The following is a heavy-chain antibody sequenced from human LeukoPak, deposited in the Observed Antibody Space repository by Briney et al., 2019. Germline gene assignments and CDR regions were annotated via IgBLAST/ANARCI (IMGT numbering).Heavy chain of an antibody. D-gene: IGHD1-26*01. CDR1: GYTFTSYA. J-gene: IGHJ4*02. CDR3: ARDRGLVGATFYY. CDR2: INPSGGST. V-gene: IGHV1-46*01. Sequence: GASVKVSCKASGYTFTSYAMHWVRQAPGQGLEWMGIINPSGGSTSYAQKFQGRVTMTRDMSTSTVYIELSSLRSEDTAVYYCARDRGLVGATFYYWGQGTLVTVSS.